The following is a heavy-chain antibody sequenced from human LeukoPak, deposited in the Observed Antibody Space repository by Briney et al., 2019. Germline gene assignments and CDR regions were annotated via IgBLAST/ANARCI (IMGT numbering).Heavy chain of an antibody. J-gene: IGHJ5*02. CDR2: ISSSSSYI. V-gene: IGHV3-21*04. Sequence: GGSLRLSCAASGFTFNNYSMNWVRQAPGKGLEWVSSISSSSSYIYYADSVKGRFAISRDNAKNSLYLQMNSLRAEDTAVYYCAKASSSWYVGWFDPWGQGTLVTVSS. CDR3: AKASSSWYVGWFDP. CDR1: GFTFNNYS. D-gene: IGHD6-13*01.